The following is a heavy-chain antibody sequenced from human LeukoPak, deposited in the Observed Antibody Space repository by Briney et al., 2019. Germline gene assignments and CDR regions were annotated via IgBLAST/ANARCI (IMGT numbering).Heavy chain of an antibody. Sequence: GRSLRLSCTASGFTFDDYAMHWVRQAPGKGLEWVSGISWNSGSIGYADSVKGRFTISRDNAKNSLYLQMNSLRAEDMALYYCAKDLYSSSWYYFDYWGQGTLVTVSS. CDR3: AKDLYSSSWYYFDY. J-gene: IGHJ4*02. CDR1: GFTFDDYA. V-gene: IGHV3-9*03. D-gene: IGHD6-13*01. CDR2: ISWNSGSI.